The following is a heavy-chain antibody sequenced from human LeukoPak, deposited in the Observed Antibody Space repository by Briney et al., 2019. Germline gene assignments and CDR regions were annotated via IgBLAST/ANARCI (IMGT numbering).Heavy chain of an antibody. CDR2: ISGSGGST. CDR3: AKDPGRITMIVVDEGFDY. V-gene: IGHV3-23*01. Sequence: GRSLRLSCAASGFTFSSYAMSWVRQAPGKGLEWVSAISGSGGSTYYADSVKGRFTISRDNSKNTLYLQMNSLRAEDTAVYYCAKDPGRITMIVVDEGFDYWGQGTLVTVSS. D-gene: IGHD3-22*01. CDR1: GFTFSSYA. J-gene: IGHJ4*02.